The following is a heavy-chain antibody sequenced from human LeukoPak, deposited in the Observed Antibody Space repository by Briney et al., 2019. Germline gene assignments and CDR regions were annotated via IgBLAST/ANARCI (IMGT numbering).Heavy chain of an antibody. Sequence: PGGSLRLSCAASGFTFDDYAMHWVRQAPGKGLEWVSGISWNSGSIGYADPVKGRFTISRDNAKNSLYLQMNSLRAEDTALYYCAKDSTPYYYDSSGYYDYWGQGTLVTVSS. CDR3: AKDSTPYYYDSSGYYDY. D-gene: IGHD3-22*01. J-gene: IGHJ4*02. CDR2: ISWNSGSI. V-gene: IGHV3-9*01. CDR1: GFTFDDYA.